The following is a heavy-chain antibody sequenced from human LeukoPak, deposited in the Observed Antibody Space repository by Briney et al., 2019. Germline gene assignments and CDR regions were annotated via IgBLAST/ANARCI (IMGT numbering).Heavy chain of an antibody. V-gene: IGHV3-23*01. Sequence: GGSLRLSCVASGFTFSSHAMDWVRQAPGKGLEWVSAISGSGGNTYYADSVKGRFTISRDNSKSTLYLQMNSLTAEDTAVYYCARGGYSGTYFFDYWGQGTPVTVSS. D-gene: IGHD1-26*01. J-gene: IGHJ4*02. CDR2: ISGSGGNT. CDR3: ARGGYSGTYFFDY. CDR1: GFTFSSHA.